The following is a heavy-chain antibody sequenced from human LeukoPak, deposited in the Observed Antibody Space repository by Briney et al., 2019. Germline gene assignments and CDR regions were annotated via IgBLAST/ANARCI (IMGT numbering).Heavy chain of an antibody. Sequence: GGSLRLSCVASGFTFSNYGMTWVRQAPGKGLEWVSSISNSRSYIYYVDSVKGRFTISRDNAKNSLYLQMNSLRAEDTAVYYCAELGITMIGGVWGKGTTVTISS. V-gene: IGHV3-21*01. CDR3: AELGITMIGGV. D-gene: IGHD3-10*02. CDR1: GFTFSNYG. J-gene: IGHJ6*04. CDR2: ISNSRSYI.